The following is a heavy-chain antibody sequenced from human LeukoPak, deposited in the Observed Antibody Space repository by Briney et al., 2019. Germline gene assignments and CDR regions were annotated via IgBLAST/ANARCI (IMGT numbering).Heavy chain of an antibody. CDR2: INHSGST. D-gene: IGHD3-10*01. J-gene: IGHJ4*02. V-gene: IGHV4-39*07. Sequence: PSETLSLTCTVSGGSISSSSYYWSWIRQPPGKGLEWIGEINHSGSTNYNPSLKSRVTISVDTSKNQFSLKLSSVTAADTAVYYCAREGLGLFDYWGQGTLVTVSS. CDR3: AREGLGLFDY. CDR1: GGSISSSSYY.